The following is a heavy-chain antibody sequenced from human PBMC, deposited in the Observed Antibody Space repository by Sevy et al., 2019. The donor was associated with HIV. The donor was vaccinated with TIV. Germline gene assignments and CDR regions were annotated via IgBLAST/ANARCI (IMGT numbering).Heavy chain of an antibody. CDR2: IYTSGST. Sequence: SETLSLTCTVSGDSIRSESYYWSWIRQPAGKGLEWIGRIYTSGSTDYNPSLKSLVTISLDTSKNQFSLKLTSVTAADTAVYYCARVAYMESGFDYWGQGTLVTVSS. D-gene: IGHD3-3*02. J-gene: IGHJ4*02. CDR1: GDSIRSESYY. CDR3: ARVAYMESGFDY. V-gene: IGHV4-61*02.